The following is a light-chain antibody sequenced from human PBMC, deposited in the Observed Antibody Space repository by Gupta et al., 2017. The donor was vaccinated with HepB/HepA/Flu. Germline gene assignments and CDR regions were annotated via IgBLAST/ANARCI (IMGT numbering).Light chain of an antibody. CDR3: AAWYDRLSGCV. Sequence: QSVLTQPPSASGTPGQRVTISCSGSSSNIGSNYVYWYQQLPGTAPKLLIYRNNQRPSGVPAPFSGSTSGTSASLAISGIRSEDEAEYYCAAWYDRLSGCVFGGGTKLTVL. V-gene: IGLV1-47*01. CDR1: SSNIGSNY. CDR2: RNN. J-gene: IGLJ3*02.